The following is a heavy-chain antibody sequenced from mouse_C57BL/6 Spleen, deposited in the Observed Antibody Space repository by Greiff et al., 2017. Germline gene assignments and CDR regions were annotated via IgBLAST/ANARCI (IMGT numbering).Heavy chain of an antibody. CDR3: ARLTGTRVFDY. V-gene: IGHV5-12*01. CDR2: ISNGGGST. CDR1: GFTFSDYY. D-gene: IGHD4-1*01. Sequence: EVHLVESGGGLVQPGGSLKLSCAASGFTFSDYYMYWVRQTPEKRLEWVAYISNGGGSTYYPDTVKGRFTISIDNAKNTLYLQMSRLKSEDTAMYYCARLTGTRVFDYWGQGTTLTVSS. J-gene: IGHJ2*01.